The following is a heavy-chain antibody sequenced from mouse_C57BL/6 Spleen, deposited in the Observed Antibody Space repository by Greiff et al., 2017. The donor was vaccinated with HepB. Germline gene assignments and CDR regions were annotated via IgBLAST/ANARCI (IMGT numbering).Heavy chain of an antibody. J-gene: IGHJ3*01. CDR1: GYTFTSYW. D-gene: IGHD1-1*01. CDR2: IDPSDSYT. Sequence: VKLQQSGAELVKPGASVKLSCKASGYTFTSYWMQWVKQRPGQGLEWIGEIDPSDSYTNYNQKFKGKATLTVDTSSSTAYMQLSSLTSEDSAVYYCARNYGAYWGQGTLVTVSA. CDR3: ARNYGAY. V-gene: IGHV1-50*01.